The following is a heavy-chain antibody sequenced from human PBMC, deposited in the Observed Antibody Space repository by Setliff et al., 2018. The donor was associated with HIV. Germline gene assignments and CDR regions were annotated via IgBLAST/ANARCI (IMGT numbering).Heavy chain of an antibody. CDR3: AKGAGFYGDYTFDH. CDR2: IYSTGST. CDR1: GPSINIHY. V-gene: IGHV4-59*11. J-gene: IGHJ4*02. Sequence: PSETLSLTCTVSGPSINIHYWSWIRQSPGKAFDWIGYIYSTGSTNYNPSLQSRVTISMVASRNQFSLKVTSVTAADTAVYYCAKGAGFYGDYTFDHWGQGRQVTVSS. D-gene: IGHD4-17*01.